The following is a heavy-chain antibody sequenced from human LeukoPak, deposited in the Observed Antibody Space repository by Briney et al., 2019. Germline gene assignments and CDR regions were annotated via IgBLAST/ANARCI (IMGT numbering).Heavy chain of an antibody. Sequence: SGGSLRLSCAASGFTFSSYEMYWVRQAPGKGLEWVSYISSSGSTIYYADSVEGRFTISRDNAKNSLYLQMNSLRAEDTAVYYCARDDNSYYYAMDVWGQGTTVTVSS. CDR3: ARDDNSYYYAMDV. CDR1: GFTFSSYE. CDR2: ISSSGSTI. J-gene: IGHJ6*02. V-gene: IGHV3-48*03. D-gene: IGHD3-22*01.